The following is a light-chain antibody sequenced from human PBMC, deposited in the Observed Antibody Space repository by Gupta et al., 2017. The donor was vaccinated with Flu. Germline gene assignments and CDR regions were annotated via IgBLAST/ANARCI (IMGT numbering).Light chain of an antibody. CDR3: SAYTGKSTLVL. J-gene: IGLJ2*01. CDR2: EVN. V-gene: IGLV2-14*01. CDR1: SSDIGGYIY. Sequence: QSALTQPASVSASPGQSITISCTGSSSDIGGYIYVSWYQHNPGQGPQLLLYEVNPRASGVSSRFSASKSGNTASLTISGLQADDEATYYCSAYTGKSTLVLFGGGTKRAVL.